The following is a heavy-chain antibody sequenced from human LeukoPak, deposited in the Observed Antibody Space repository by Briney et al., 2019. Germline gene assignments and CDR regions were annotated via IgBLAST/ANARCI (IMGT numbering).Heavy chain of an antibody. V-gene: IGHV3-7*03. CDR2: INHNGNVN. J-gene: IGHJ6*02. CDR3: ARGGGLDV. D-gene: IGHD3-16*01. Sequence: GGSLRLSCAASGFTFRNFWMNWARQAPGKGLEWVASINHNGNVNYYVDSVKGRFTISRDNAKNSLYLQMSNLRAEDTAVYFCARGGGLDVWGQGATVTVSS. CDR1: GFTFRNFW.